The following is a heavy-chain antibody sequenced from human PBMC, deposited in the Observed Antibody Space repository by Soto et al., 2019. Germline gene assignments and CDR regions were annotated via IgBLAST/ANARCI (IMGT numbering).Heavy chain of an antibody. CDR2: INPNSGGT. J-gene: IGHJ5*02. D-gene: IGHD6-13*01. Sequence: ASVKVSCKASGYSLSGYYLHWVRQAPGQGPEWMGWINPNSGGTKYVQKFQGRVTMTRDTSISTVYLELSRLRSDDTAVYYCARGGGIAAPGPNWFDPWGQGTLVTVSS. V-gene: IGHV1-2*02. CDR1: GYSLSGYY. CDR3: ARGGGIAAPGPNWFDP.